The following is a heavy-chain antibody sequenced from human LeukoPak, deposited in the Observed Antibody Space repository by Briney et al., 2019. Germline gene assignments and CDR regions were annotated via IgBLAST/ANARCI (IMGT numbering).Heavy chain of an antibody. V-gene: IGHV1-2*02. D-gene: IGHD3-10*01. CDR2: IYPNSGGT. Sequence: ASVTVSFTASGYTFTGYYMHWVRQAPGQGLEGMGWIYPNSGGTNYAQKLQGRVTMTRDTSISTAYMELSRLTSDDTAVYYCAREPYGSGSFRTDYYYMDVWGKGTTVTISS. CDR1: GYTFTGYY. CDR3: AREPYGSGSFRTDYYYMDV. J-gene: IGHJ6*03.